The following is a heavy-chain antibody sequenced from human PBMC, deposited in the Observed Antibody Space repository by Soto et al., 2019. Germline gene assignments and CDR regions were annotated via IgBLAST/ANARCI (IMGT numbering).Heavy chain of an antibody. Sequence: SETLSLTCIVSGGSISSYYWSWIRQSPGKGLERIGYIYYSGNTNYNPALESRVTISVDTSKNQFSLKLSSVTAADTAVYYCARLGGHFDYWGQGTLVTVSS. CDR1: GGSISSYY. CDR3: ARLGGHFDY. J-gene: IGHJ4*02. CDR2: IYYSGNT. V-gene: IGHV4-59*08.